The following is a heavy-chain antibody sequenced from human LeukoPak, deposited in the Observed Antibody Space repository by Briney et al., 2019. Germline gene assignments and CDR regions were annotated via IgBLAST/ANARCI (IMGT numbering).Heavy chain of an antibody. CDR1: GFTLSSYG. J-gene: IGHJ4*02. CDR2: IWYDGSNK. D-gene: IGHD3-22*01. V-gene: IGHV3-33*01. Sequence: GGSLRLSCEASGFTLSSYGMYWVRQAPGKGLEWVAVIWYDGSNKYYADFVKGRFTISRDTSDNTLYLQMNSLRAEDTAVYYCARRGDYYDTIGYWGQGTLVTVSS. CDR3: ARRGDYYDTIGY.